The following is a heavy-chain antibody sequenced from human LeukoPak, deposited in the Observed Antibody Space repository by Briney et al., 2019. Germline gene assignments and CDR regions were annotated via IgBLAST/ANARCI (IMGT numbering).Heavy chain of an antibody. D-gene: IGHD1-26*01. CDR1: GFTLSRSW. Sequence: GGSLRLSCEASGFTLSRSWMNWVRQAPGKGLEWVSSISSSSSYIYYADSVKGRFTISRDNAKNSLYLQMNSLRAEDTAVYYCARAPSGSYYFDYWGQGTLVTVSS. V-gene: IGHV3-21*01. J-gene: IGHJ4*02. CDR3: ARAPSGSYYFDY. CDR2: ISSSSSYI.